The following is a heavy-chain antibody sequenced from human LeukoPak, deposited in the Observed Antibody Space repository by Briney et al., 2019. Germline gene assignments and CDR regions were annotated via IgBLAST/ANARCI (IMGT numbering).Heavy chain of an antibody. Sequence: SETLSLTCTVSGASISSYYWSWIRQPAGKGLEWIGRIYTSGSTNYNPSLKSRVTISVDTSKNQFSLKLSSVTAADTAVYYCARDRSGSYYENAFDIWGQGTMVTVSS. D-gene: IGHD1-26*01. V-gene: IGHV4-4*07. CDR3: ARDRSGSYYENAFDI. CDR1: GASISSYY. J-gene: IGHJ3*02. CDR2: IYTSGST.